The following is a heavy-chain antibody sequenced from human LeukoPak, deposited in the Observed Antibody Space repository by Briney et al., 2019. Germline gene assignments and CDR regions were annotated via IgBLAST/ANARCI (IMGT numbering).Heavy chain of an antibody. CDR3: ARVQVFGEFPASRWYFDL. CDR2: ISSSGSTI. Sequence: GGSLRLSCAASGFTFSDYYMSWIRQAPGKGLEWVSYISSSGSTIYYADSVKGRFTISRDNAKNSLYLQMNSLRAEDTAVYYCARVQVFGEFPASRWYFDLWGRGTLVTVSS. CDR1: GFTFSDYY. J-gene: IGHJ2*01. D-gene: IGHD3-10*01. V-gene: IGHV3-11*04.